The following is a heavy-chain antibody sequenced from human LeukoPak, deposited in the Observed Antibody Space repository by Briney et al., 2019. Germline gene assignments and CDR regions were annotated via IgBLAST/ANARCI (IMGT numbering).Heavy chain of an antibody. D-gene: IGHD3-10*01. V-gene: IGHV7-4-1*02. Sequence: ASVKVSCKASGYTFTSYAMNWVRQAPGQWLDLMGWVNTNTGNPTYVQCVTGLFVCIWVTSVSSAYLQTSSLKAEDTAVYYCARGSYYGSESDYYMDVWGKGTTVTVSS. CDR2: VNTNTGNP. CDR1: GYTFTSYA. CDR3: ARGSYYGSESDYYMDV. J-gene: IGHJ6*03.